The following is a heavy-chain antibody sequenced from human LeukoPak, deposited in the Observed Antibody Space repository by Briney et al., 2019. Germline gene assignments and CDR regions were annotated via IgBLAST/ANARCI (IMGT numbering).Heavy chain of an antibody. J-gene: IGHJ4*02. D-gene: IGHD6-13*01. CDR3: ARSPSLVIVAAGTPDY. CDR1: GGTFSSYA. CDR2: IIPILGIA. Sequence: GASVKVSCKASGGTFSSYAISWVRQAPGQGLEWMGRIIPILGIANYAQKFQGRVTITADKSTSTAYMELSSLRSEDTAVYYCARSPSLVIVAAGTPDYWGQGTLLTVSS. V-gene: IGHV1-69*04.